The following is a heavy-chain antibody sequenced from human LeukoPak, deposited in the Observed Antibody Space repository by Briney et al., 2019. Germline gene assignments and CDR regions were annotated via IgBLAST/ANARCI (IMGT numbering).Heavy chain of an antibody. CDR3: ARDSQSGLVQSEGHFDY. Sequence: GGSLRLSCAAPGFTVSSNYMSWVRQAPGKGLEWVSVIYSGGSTYYADSVKGRFTISRDNSKNTLYLQMNSLRAEDTAVYYCARDSQSGLVQSEGHFDYWGQGTLVTVSS. V-gene: IGHV3-53*01. CDR1: GFTVSSNY. J-gene: IGHJ4*02. CDR2: IYSGGST. D-gene: IGHD6-19*01.